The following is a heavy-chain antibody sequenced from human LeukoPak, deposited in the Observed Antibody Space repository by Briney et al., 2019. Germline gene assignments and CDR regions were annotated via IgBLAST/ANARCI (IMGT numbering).Heavy chain of an antibody. J-gene: IGHJ4*02. Sequence: PGGSLRLSCAASGFTFDDYAMHWVRQAPGKGLEWVSGISWNSGSIGYADSVKGRFTISRDNAKNSLYLQMNSLRAEDTALYYCAKDIAHYYYDSSGCDYWGQGTLVTVSS. V-gene: IGHV3-9*01. D-gene: IGHD3-22*01. CDR3: AKDIAHYYYDSSGCDY. CDR1: GFTFDDYA. CDR2: ISWNSGSI.